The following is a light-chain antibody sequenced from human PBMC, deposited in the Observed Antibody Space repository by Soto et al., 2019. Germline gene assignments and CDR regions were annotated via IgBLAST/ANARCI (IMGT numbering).Light chain of an antibody. V-gene: IGKV3-20*01. CDR2: ATS. CDR1: QSVSTNY. CDR3: QQYGDYNSPRYS. Sequence: EIVLTQSPGTLSLSPGDRVTLSCRASQSVSTNYFSWYQQKPGQAPRLLIYATSSRAVGIPDRFSGSGSGTDFTLTISRLEPEDFAMYYCQQYGDYNSPRYSFGQGIRLEI. J-gene: IGKJ2*03.